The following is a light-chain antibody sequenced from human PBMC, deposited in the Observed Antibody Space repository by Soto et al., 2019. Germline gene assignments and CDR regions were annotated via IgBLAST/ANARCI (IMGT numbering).Light chain of an antibody. Sequence: DIVLTQSPGTLSLSPGERATLYCRASQSVPSNFLAWYQQRPGQAPTLLIYDVSRRAAGIPDRFSGSGSGTDFTLTISRLEPEDFAVYYCQQYDSSWTFGQGTKVEIK. CDR3: QQYDSSWT. CDR1: QSVPSNF. CDR2: DVS. V-gene: IGKV3-20*01. J-gene: IGKJ1*01.